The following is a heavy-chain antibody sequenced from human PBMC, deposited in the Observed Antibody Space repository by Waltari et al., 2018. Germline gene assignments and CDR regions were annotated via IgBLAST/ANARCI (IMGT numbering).Heavy chain of an antibody. D-gene: IGHD3-16*02. CDR2: IYVGVST. CDR1: GGSINSDAHY. V-gene: IGHV4-61*02. J-gene: IGHJ4*02. Sequence: QVQLQESGPGLVRPSQTLSLTCTVSGGSINSDAHYWSWIRQPAGKGLGWIGRIYVGVSTYHSPSFKNRVTFSEDMSKNQFSLRLKSVTAADTAFYYCARESSLGVWGTFRHYYFDSWGQGILVTVSS. CDR3: ARESSLGVWGTFRHYYFDS.